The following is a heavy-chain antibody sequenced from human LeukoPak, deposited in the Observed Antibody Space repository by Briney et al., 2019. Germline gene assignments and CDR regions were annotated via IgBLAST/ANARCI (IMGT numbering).Heavy chain of an antibody. CDR1: GFTVSSKY. CDR2: IYSGGST. CDR3: AKDLTSPTIFGVVVNTLRGNWFDP. Sequence: GGSLRLSCAASGFTVSSKYMSWVRQAPGKGLEWVSVIYSGGSTYYADSVKGRFTISRDNSMNTLYLQMNSLRAEDTAVYYCAKDLTSPTIFGVVVNTLRGNWFDPWGQGTLSPSPQ. D-gene: IGHD3-3*01. J-gene: IGHJ5*02. V-gene: IGHV3-53*01.